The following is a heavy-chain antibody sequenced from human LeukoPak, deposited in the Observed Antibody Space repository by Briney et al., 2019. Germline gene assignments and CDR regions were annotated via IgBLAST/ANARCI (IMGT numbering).Heavy chain of an antibody. Sequence: GGSLRLSCALSGFTPSSYWMHWVRQVPGKGLVWVSRINDDGTYTVYADSVKGRFTISRDNAKNTLYLQMNSLRGEDTAVYYCGREIQAPGKTLEYWGQGTLVTVSS. CDR2: INDDGTYT. J-gene: IGHJ4*02. CDR3: GREIQAPGKTLEY. V-gene: IGHV3-74*01. CDR1: GFTPSSYW.